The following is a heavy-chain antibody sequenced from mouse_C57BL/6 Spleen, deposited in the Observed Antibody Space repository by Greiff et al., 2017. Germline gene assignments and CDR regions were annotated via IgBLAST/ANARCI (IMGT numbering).Heavy chain of an antibody. CDR2: ISSGSSTI. D-gene: IGHD2-5*01. CDR3: ARDYSNYEGYFDY. J-gene: IGHJ2*01. Sequence: EVMLVESGGGLVKPGGSLKLSCAASGFTFSDYGMHWVRQAPEKGLEWVAYISSGSSTIYYADTVKGRFTISRDNAKNTLSLQMTSLRSEDTAMYYCARDYSNYEGYFDYWGQGTTLTVSS. V-gene: IGHV5-17*01. CDR1: GFTFSDYG.